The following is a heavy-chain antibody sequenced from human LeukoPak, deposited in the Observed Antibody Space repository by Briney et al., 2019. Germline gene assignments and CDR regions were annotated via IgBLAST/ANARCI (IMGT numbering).Heavy chain of an antibody. D-gene: IGHD1-20*01. CDR2: ISIGSRTI. CDR3: ARESITGHRDFDY. Sequence: GGSLRLXCAASGFTFSSYSMKWVRRAPGKGLEWLSYISIGSRTIFYADSVKGRLTISRDNAKNSLFLQMNSLRAEDTAVYYCARESITGHRDFDYWGQGTLVTVSS. CDR1: GFTFSSYS. V-gene: IGHV3-48*01. J-gene: IGHJ4*02.